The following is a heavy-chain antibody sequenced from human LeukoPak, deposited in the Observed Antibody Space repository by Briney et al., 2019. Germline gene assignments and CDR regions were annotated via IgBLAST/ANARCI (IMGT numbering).Heavy chain of an antibody. CDR3: ASRPRADMGPLDF. J-gene: IGHJ4*02. Sequence: GGSLTLSCAASGFTFSSYAMSWVPQAPGKGLEWVSSITGSGDRTYYADSVKGRFTISRDNSKNTLYLQMNSLRADETAVYYCASRPRADMGPLDFWGQGTLVTVSS. D-gene: IGHD1-14*01. CDR2: ITGSGDRT. V-gene: IGHV3-23*01. CDR1: GFTFSSYA.